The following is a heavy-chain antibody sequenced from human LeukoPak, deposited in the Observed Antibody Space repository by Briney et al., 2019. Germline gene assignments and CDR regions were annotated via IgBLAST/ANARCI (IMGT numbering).Heavy chain of an antibody. CDR1: GGSFSGYY. J-gene: IGHJ3*02. CDR2: INHSGST. V-gene: IGHV4-34*01. D-gene: IGHD1-26*01. CDR3: ARDSAEDAFDI. Sequence: MASEALSLTCAVYGGSFSGYYWSWIRQPPGKGLEWIGEINHSGSTNYNPSLKSRVTISVDKSKNQFSLKLSSVTAADTAVYYCARDSAEDAFDIWGQGTMVTVSS.